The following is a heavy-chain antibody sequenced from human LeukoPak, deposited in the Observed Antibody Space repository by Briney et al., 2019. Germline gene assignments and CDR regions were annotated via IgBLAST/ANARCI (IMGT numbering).Heavy chain of an antibody. CDR3: ARGSGYDYVDY. J-gene: IGHJ4*02. D-gene: IGHD5-12*01. Sequence: GGSLRLSCAASGFTFSSYTMNWVRQTPGKGLEWVSAIASSSGYIYYADSVKGRFTISRDNAKISLYLQMNSLRTEDTAVYYCARGSGYDYVDYWGQGTLVTVSP. CDR2: IASSSGYI. V-gene: IGHV3-21*01. CDR1: GFTFSSYT.